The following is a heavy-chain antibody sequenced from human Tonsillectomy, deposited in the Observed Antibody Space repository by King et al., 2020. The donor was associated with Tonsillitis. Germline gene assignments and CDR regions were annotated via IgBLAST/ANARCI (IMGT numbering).Heavy chain of an antibody. J-gene: IGHJ6*02. V-gene: IGHV3-21*01. D-gene: IGHD5-12*01. CDR1: GFTFNSYS. CDR3: ARDRVGGYAAYYYGMDV. Sequence: VQLVESGGGLVKPGGSLRLSCAASGFTFNSYSMNWVRQAPGKGLEWVSSITTTSNYIYYTDSVKGRFTISRDNAKNSLSLQMNSLRAEDTAVYYCARDRVGGYAAYYYGMDVWGQGTTVTVSS. CDR2: ITTTSNYI.